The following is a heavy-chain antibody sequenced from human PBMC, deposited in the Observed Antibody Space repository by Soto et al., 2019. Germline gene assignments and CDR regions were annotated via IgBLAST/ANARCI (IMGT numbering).Heavy chain of an antibody. V-gene: IGHV4-4*02. D-gene: IGHD1-1*01. J-gene: IGHJ1*01. CDR2: IYHSGST. Sequence: SETLSLTCAVSSGSISSSNWWSWVRQPPGKGLEWIGEIYHSGSTNYNPSLKSRVTISVDKSKNQFSLKLSSVTAADTAVYYCASSLREGTFQHWGQGTLVTVSS. CDR3: ASSLREGTFQH. CDR1: SGSISSSNW.